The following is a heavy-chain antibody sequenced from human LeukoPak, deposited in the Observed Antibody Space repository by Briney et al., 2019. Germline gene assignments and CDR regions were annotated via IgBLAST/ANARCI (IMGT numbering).Heavy chain of an antibody. CDR3: AKALRDTGYSSGWYYFDY. J-gene: IGHJ4*02. CDR2: ISYDGSNK. V-gene: IGHV3-30*18. CDR1: GFTFSSYG. Sequence: GGSLRLSCAASGFTFSSYGMHWVRQAPGKGLEWVAVISYDGSNKYYADSVKGRFTISRDNSKNTLYLQTNSLRAEDTAVYYCAKALRDTGYSSGWYYFDYWGQGTLVTVSS. D-gene: IGHD6-19*01.